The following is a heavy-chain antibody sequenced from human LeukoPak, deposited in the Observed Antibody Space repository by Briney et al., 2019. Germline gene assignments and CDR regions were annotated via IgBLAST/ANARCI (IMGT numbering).Heavy chain of an antibody. D-gene: IGHD4-17*01. CDR1: GGSISSYY. Sequence: PSETLSLTCTVSGGSISSYYWSWIRQPPGKGLEWIGYIYYSGSTNYNPSLKSRVTISVDTSKNQFSLKLSSVTAADTAVYYCARLVTVPYYYGMDVWGQGTTVTVSS. V-gene: IGHV4-59*08. CDR3: ARLVTVPYYYGMDV. CDR2: IYYSGST. J-gene: IGHJ6*02.